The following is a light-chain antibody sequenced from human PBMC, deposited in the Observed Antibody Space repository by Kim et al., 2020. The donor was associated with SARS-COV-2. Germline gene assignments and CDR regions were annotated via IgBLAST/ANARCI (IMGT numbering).Light chain of an antibody. V-gene: IGLV3-21*04. Sequence: SYELTQPPSVSVAPGKPARISCGGNIIENTGVHWYQQKPGQAPALVIYSNTERPSGIPERFSGSISGSTATLTISRVEAGDEADYYCQVWDSSGDHVIFGGGTQLTVL. CDR2: SNT. J-gene: IGLJ2*01. CDR1: IIENTG. CDR3: QVWDSSGDHVI.